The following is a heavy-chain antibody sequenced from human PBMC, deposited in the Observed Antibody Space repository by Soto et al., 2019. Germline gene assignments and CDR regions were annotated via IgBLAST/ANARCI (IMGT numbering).Heavy chain of an antibody. J-gene: IGHJ4*02. D-gene: IGHD2-15*01. CDR1: GGTFSSYT. Sequence: QVQLVQSGAEVKKPGSSVKVSCKASGGTFSSYTISWVRQAPGQGLEWMGRIIPILGIANYAQKFQGRVTITADKSTSTAYMELSSLRSEDTAVYYCARVGYCSGGSCAHIVYWGQGTLVTVSS. V-gene: IGHV1-69*02. CDR2: IIPILGIA. CDR3: ARVGYCSGGSCAHIVY.